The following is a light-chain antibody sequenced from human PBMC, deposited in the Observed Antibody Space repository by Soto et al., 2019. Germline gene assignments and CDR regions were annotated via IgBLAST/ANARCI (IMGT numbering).Light chain of an antibody. V-gene: IGKV1-5*03. CDR3: QQYNTYWT. Sequence: IPMTQSPSTLSASVGDRVTIACRASQSISNWLAWYQQKPGKAPKLLIYKASTLESGVPSRFSGSGSGTDFTLTISSLQPDDFATYYCQQYNTYWTFGQGTKVEIK. J-gene: IGKJ1*01. CDR2: KAS. CDR1: QSISNW.